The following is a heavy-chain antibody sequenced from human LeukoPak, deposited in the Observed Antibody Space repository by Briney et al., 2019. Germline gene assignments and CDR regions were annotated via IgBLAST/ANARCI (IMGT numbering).Heavy chain of an antibody. Sequence: PGGSLRLSCAASGFTFSSYWMSWVRQAPGKGLEWVANINQDGSEKYYVDSVKGRFPISRDNAKNSLYLQMNSLRAEDTAVYYCARAGYYYGSGFLDYWGQGTLVTVSS. V-gene: IGHV3-7*01. CDR3: ARAGYYYGSGFLDY. J-gene: IGHJ4*02. D-gene: IGHD3-10*01. CDR1: GFTFSSYW. CDR2: INQDGSEK.